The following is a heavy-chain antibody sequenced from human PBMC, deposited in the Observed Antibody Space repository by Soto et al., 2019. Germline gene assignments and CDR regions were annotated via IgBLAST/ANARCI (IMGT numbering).Heavy chain of an antibody. CDR2: IGTAGDT. V-gene: IGHV3-13*01. Sequence: GGSLRLSCAASGFTFSSYDMHWVRQATGKGLEWVSAIGTAGDTYYPGSVKGRFTISRENAKNSLYLKMNSLRAGDTAVYYCARGVMGATRLFDYWGQGTLVTVSS. CDR3: ARGVMGATRLFDY. D-gene: IGHD1-26*01. J-gene: IGHJ4*02. CDR1: GFTFSSYD.